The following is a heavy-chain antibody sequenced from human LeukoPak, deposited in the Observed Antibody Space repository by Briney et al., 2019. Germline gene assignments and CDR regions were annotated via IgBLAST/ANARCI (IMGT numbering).Heavy chain of an antibody. Sequence: SETLSLTCTVSGGSISSYYWSWIRQPPGKGLEWIGYIYYSGSTNYNPSLKSRVTISVDTSKNQFSLKLSSVTAADTAVYYCARMKRTPAAGIHFDYWGQGTLVTVSS. D-gene: IGHD6-13*01. J-gene: IGHJ4*02. CDR1: GGSISSYY. CDR3: ARMKRTPAAGIHFDY. V-gene: IGHV4-59*01. CDR2: IYYSGST.